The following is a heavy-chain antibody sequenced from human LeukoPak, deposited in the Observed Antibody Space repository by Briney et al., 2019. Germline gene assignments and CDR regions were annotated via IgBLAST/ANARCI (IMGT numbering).Heavy chain of an antibody. V-gene: IGHV4-59*11. CDR2: IYYSGST. Sequence: ASETLSLTCTVSGGSISSHYWSWIRQPPGKGLEWIGYIYYSGSTNYNPSLESRVTISVDTSKNQFSLKLSSVTAADTAVYYCARGGGYQDYWGQGTLVTVSS. D-gene: IGHD3-22*01. CDR1: GGSISSHY. J-gene: IGHJ4*02. CDR3: ARGGGYQDY.